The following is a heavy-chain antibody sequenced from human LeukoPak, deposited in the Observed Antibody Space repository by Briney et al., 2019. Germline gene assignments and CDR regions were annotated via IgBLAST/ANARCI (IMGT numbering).Heavy chain of an antibody. Sequence: GGSLRLSCAASGFTFSTHAMNWVRQAPGKGLEWVSLISGGSTYYADSVKGRFTISRDNSKNTLYLQMNSLRAEDTAVYYCAKNVMVKRYIDYWGQGTPVTVSS. V-gene: IGHV3-23*01. D-gene: IGHD5-18*01. J-gene: IGHJ4*02. CDR1: GFTFSTHA. CDR2: ISGGST. CDR3: AKNVMVKRYIDY.